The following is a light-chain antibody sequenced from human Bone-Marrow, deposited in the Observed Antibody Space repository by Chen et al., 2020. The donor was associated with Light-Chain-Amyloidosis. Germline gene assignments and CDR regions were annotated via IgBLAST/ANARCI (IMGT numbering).Light chain of an antibody. CDR3: QSAESSGTYEVI. V-gene: IGLV3-25*03. CDR2: RDT. Sequence: SYELTQPPSVSVSPGQTARITCSGDDLPTKYAYWYQQKPGQAPVLVIHRDTERPSGISERFFGSSSGTTATLTICGVQAEDEADYHCQSAESSGTYEVIFGRGTKLTVL. J-gene: IGLJ2*01. CDR1: DLPTKY.